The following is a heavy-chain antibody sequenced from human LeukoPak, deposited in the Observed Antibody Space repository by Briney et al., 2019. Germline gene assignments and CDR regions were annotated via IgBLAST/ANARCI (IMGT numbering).Heavy chain of an antibody. D-gene: IGHD6-13*01. Sequence: SETLSLTCTVSGGSISSHYWSWLRQPPGKGLEWMGYIYYSGSTNYNPSLKSRVTISVDTSKNQFSLKLSSVTAADTAVYYCAKDPTTFPGIAAAGHNWFDPWGQGTLVTVSS. CDR3: AKDPTTFPGIAAAGHNWFDP. V-gene: IGHV4-59*11. CDR2: IYYSGST. J-gene: IGHJ5*02. CDR1: GGSISSHY.